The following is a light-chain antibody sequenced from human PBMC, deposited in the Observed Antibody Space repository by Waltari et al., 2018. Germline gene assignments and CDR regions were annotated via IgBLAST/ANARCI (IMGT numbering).Light chain of an antibody. J-gene: IGLJ2*01. Sequence: QSVRTQPPSVAGAPRQPATIPCIGGSSNIGSGYDLHCYQQLPPTAPNLPIHASTNRPSGISDRFSGSKSGISAYLVITGLQIEHEAVYYCQSYDTRLSAFVIFGGGTELTVL. CDR3: QSYDTRLSAFVI. CDR2: AST. V-gene: IGLV1-40*01. CDR1: SSNIGSGYD.